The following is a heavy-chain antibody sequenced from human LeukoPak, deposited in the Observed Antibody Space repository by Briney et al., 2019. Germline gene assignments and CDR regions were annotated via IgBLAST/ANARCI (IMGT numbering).Heavy chain of an antibody. J-gene: IGHJ5*02. CDR2: IYYSGST. CDR1: GGSISSYY. Sequence: SSETLSLTCTVSGGSISSYYWSWIRQPPGEGLEWIGYIYYSGSTNYNPSLKSRVTISVDTSKNQFSLKLSSVTAADTAVYYCAREGRGVVPTGPWGQGTLVTVSS. V-gene: IGHV4-59*01. CDR3: AREGRGVVPTGP. D-gene: IGHD3-3*01.